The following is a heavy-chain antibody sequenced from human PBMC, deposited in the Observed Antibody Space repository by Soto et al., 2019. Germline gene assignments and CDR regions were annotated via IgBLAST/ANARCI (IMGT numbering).Heavy chain of an antibody. V-gene: IGHV1-2*04. J-gene: IGHJ4*02. Sequence: ASVKVSCKASGYTFTGYYMHWVRQAPGQGLEWMGWINPNSGGTNYAQKFQGWVTMTRDTSISTAYMELSRLRSDDTAVYYCARGLGYCISTSCYAYFDYWGQG. CDR3: ARGLGYCISTSCYAYFDY. CDR2: INPNSGGT. CDR1: GYTFTGYY. D-gene: IGHD2-2*01.